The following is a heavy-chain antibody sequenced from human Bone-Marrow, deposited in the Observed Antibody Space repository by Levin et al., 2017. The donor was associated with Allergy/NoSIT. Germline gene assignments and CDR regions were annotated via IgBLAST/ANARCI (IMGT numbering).Heavy chain of an antibody. Sequence: ASVKVSCKASGYTFTSYDINWVRQATGQGLEWMGWMNPNSGNTGYAQKFQGRVTMTRNTSISTAYMELSSLRSEDTAVYYCARGASLSSFPAAAGTTDGYWGQGTLVTVSS. V-gene: IGHV1-8*01. CDR2: MNPNSGNT. CDR1: GYTFTSYD. D-gene: IGHD6-13*01. CDR3: ARGASLSSFPAAAGTTDGY. J-gene: IGHJ4*02.